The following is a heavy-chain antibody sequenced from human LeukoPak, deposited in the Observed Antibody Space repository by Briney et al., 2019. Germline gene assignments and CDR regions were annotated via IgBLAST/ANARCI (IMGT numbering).Heavy chain of an antibody. J-gene: IGHJ4*02. CDR2: ISNDGSNK. CDR1: GFTFSSYG. D-gene: IGHD6-13*01. Sequence: PGGSLRLSCAASGFTFSSYGMHWVRQAPSKGLEWVAVISNDGSNKYYADSVKGRFTISRDNSKNTLYLQMNSLRAEDTAVYYCAKAGYSSSWYVDYWGQGTLVLVSS. V-gene: IGHV3-30*18. CDR3: AKAGYSSSWYVDY.